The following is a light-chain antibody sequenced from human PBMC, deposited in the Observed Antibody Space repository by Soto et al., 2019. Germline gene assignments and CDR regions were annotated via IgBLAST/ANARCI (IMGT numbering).Light chain of an antibody. V-gene: IGLV8-61*01. Sequence: QTVVTQEPSFSVSPGRTVTLTCGLSSGSVSTSYYPSWYQQTPGQAPRTLIYSTNTRSSGVPDRFSCSILGNKAALTITGAQPDDESAYYCVLYMGSGIWVFGGGTKLTVL. CDR3: VLYMGSGIWV. CDR1: SGSVSTSYY. J-gene: IGLJ3*02. CDR2: STN.